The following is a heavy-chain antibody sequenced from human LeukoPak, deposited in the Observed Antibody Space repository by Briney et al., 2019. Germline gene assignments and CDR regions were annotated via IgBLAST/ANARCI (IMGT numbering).Heavy chain of an antibody. D-gene: IGHD5-12*01. CDR1: GGSISSGSYY. CDR2: IYTSGST. Sequence: RPSETLSLTCTVSGGSISSGSYYWSWIRQPAGKGLEWIGRIYTSGSTNYNPSLKSRVTISVDTSKNQFSLKLSSVTAADTAVYYCAREGRGYSGYDPRPPFDYWGQGTLVTVSS. CDR3: AREGRGYSGYDPRPPFDY. J-gene: IGHJ4*02. V-gene: IGHV4-61*02.